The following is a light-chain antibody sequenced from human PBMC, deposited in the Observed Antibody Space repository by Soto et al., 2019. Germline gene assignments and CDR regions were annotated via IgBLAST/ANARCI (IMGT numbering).Light chain of an antibody. Sequence: QSVLTQPPSVSGAPGQSITISFTGSSSNIGAGYDVHWYQQPPGTAPKLLIYNNSNRPSGVPDRFSGSKSGTSASLAITGLQAEDEADYYCQSYDSTLSAVFGTGTKVTVL. CDR3: QSYDSTLSAV. J-gene: IGLJ1*01. V-gene: IGLV1-40*01. CDR2: NNS. CDR1: SSNIGAGYD.